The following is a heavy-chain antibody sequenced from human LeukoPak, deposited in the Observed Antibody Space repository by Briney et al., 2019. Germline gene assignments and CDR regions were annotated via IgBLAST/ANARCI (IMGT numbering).Heavy chain of an antibody. Sequence: PGGSLRLSCAASGFTFSDYYMSWIRQAPGKGLEWDSYISSYTSYTNYADSVKGRFTISRDNAKNSLHLQMNSLRAEDTAVYYCARATHYDILTGCTDFDYWGQGTLVTVSS. CDR2: ISSYTSYT. CDR3: ARATHYDILTGCTDFDY. CDR1: GFTFSDYY. V-gene: IGHV3-11*06. D-gene: IGHD3-9*01. J-gene: IGHJ4*02.